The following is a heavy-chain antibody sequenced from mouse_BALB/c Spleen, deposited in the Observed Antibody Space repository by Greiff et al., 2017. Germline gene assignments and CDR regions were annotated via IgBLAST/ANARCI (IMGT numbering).Heavy chain of an antibody. Sequence: EVQLQQSGAELVKPGASVKLSCTASGFNIKDTYMHWVKQRPEQGLEWIGRIDPANGNTKYDPKFQGKATITADTSSNTAYLQLSSLTSEDTAVYYCARGGNYLGWFAYWGQGTLVTVSA. J-gene: IGHJ3*01. CDR3: ARGGNYLGWFAY. CDR1: GFNIKDTY. CDR2: IDPANGNT. V-gene: IGHV14-3*02. D-gene: IGHD2-1*01.